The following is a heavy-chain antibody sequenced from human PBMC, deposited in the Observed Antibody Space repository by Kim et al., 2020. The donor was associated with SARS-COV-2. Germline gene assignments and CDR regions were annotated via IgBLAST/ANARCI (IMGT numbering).Heavy chain of an antibody. V-gene: IGHV1-46*01. D-gene: IGHD2-15*01. Sequence: ASVKVSCKASGYTFTSYYMHWVRQAPGQGLEWMGIINPSGGSTSYAQKFQGRVTMTRDTSTSTVYMELSSLRSEDTAVYYCARTLAGYCSGGSCYPLDAFDIWGQGTMVTVSS. CDR2: INPSGGST. CDR3: ARTLAGYCSGGSCYPLDAFDI. J-gene: IGHJ3*02. CDR1: GYTFTSYY.